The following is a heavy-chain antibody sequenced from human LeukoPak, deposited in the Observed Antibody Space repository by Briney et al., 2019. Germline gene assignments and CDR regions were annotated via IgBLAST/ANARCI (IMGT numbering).Heavy chain of an antibody. CDR2: ISRSADII. CDR1: GFTFSPYG. J-gene: IGHJ4*02. CDR3: ARDWYSAHLDY. Sequence: GGSLRLSCATSGFTFSPYGMNWVRQAPGKGLEWISYISRSADIIHYADSVKGRFTISRDDAKNSLYLQMNSLRAEDTAVYYCARDWYSAHLDYWGQGTLVTVSS. D-gene: IGHD2-21*01. V-gene: IGHV3-48*01.